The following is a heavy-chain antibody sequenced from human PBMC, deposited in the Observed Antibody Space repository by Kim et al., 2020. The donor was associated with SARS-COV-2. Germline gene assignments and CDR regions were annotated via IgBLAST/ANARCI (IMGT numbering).Heavy chain of an antibody. CDR2: ISSSSSYT. J-gene: IGHJ4*02. D-gene: IGHD3-22*01. V-gene: IGHV3-11*06. Sequence: GGSLRLSCAASGFTFSDYYMSWIRQAPGKGLEWVSYISSSSSYTNYADSVKGRFTISRDNAKNSLYLQMNSLRAEDTAVYYCARGYYDSSGYPDYWGQGTLVTVSS. CDR3: ARGYYDSSGYPDY. CDR1: GFTFSDYY.